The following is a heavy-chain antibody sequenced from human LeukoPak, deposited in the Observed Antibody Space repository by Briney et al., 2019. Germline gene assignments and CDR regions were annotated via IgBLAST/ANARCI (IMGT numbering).Heavy chain of an antibody. Sequence: KTSETLSLTCTVSGGSVSSGSYYWSWVRQPPGKGLEWIGYISYSGSTNYNPSLKSRVTISVDTPKNQFSLRLTSVTAADTAVYYCARGTYTGYIVVPDYWGQGTLVTVSS. J-gene: IGHJ4*02. CDR1: GGSVSSGSYY. V-gene: IGHV4-61*01. CDR3: ARGTYTGYIVVPDY. D-gene: IGHD2-21*01. CDR2: ISYSGST.